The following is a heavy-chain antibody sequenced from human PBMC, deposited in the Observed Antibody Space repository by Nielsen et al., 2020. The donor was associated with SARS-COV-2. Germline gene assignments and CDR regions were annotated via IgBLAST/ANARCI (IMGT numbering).Heavy chain of an antibody. CDR2: IYYSGST. D-gene: IGHD5-12*01. V-gene: IGHV4-59*01. Sequence: SETLSLTCAVYGGSFSGYYWSWIRQPPGKGLEWIGYIYYSGSTNYNPSLKSRVTISVDTSKNQFSLKLSSVTAADTAVYYCAREDSGYDFGVDYWGQGTLVTVSS. J-gene: IGHJ4*02. CDR1: GGSFSGYY. CDR3: AREDSGYDFGVDY.